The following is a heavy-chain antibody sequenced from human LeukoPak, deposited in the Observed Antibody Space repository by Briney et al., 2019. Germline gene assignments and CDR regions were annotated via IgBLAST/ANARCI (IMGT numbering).Heavy chain of an antibody. CDR1: GGSIRSGSQH. J-gene: IGHJ4*02. Sequence: SETLSLTCTVSGGSIRSGSQHWSWTRQPAGKALEWIGRVYTSGSTDYNPSLKSRVAISVDTSKNQFSLKLSSVTAADTAVYYCARDSDYGDYVDYWGQGTLVTVSS. CDR2: VYTSGST. CDR3: ARDSDYGDYVDY. D-gene: IGHD4-17*01. V-gene: IGHV4-61*02.